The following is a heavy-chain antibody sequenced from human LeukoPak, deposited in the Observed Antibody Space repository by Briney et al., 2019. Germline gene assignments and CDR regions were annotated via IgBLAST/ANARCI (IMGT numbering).Heavy chain of an antibody. CDR1: GFTYDNYA. CDR3: AKDGGGWYTSGWYYFDY. J-gene: IGHJ4*02. CDR2: VSGSGATT. V-gene: IGHV3-23*01. D-gene: IGHD6-19*01. Sequence: GGSLRLSCAASGFTYDNYAMSWVRQAPGKGLEWVSSVSGSGATTYYADSVKGRFTISRDNSKNTLHLQMSSLRADDTAIYYCAKDGGGWYTSGWYYFDYWGQGTLVTAS.